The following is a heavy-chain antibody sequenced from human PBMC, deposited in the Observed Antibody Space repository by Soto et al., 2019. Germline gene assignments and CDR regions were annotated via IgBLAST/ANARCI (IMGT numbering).Heavy chain of an antibody. Sequence: SETLSLTCTVSGGSVSSRSYYWGWVRQPPGKGLEWIGSVYYSGSTYYNPSLESRVTISVDKSKNQFSLKLMSLSAADTAVYYCGRLEGLATISYYFDYWGQGALVTVS. V-gene: IGHV4-39*01. CDR1: GGSVSSRSYY. D-gene: IGHD3-9*01. CDR3: GRLEGLATISYYFDY. CDR2: VYYSGST. J-gene: IGHJ4*02.